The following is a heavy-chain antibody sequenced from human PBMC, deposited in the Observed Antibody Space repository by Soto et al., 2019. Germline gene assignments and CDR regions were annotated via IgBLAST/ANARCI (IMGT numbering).Heavy chain of an antibody. CDR3: ARASPVVTAV. J-gene: IGHJ6*02. CDR2: IYYRGST. V-gene: IGHV4-30-4*01. Sequence: QVQLQESGPGLVKPSQTLSLTCTVSGCSISSGDYYWSWIRHPPGKGLEWIGYIYYRGSTYYNPSLKSPVTISLDTSTNQSPLKLRSVTAADTAVYYCARASPVVTAVCGQGATVTVSS. CDR1: GCSISSGDYY. D-gene: IGHD5-18*01.